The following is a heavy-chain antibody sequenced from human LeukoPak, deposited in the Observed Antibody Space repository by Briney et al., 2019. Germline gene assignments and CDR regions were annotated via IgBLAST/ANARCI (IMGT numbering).Heavy chain of an antibody. V-gene: IGHV3-30*03. CDR3: ARNRRASRDLDY. D-gene: IGHD2-2*01. J-gene: IGHJ4*02. CDR1: GFTFSSYG. CDR2: ISYDGSNK. Sequence: PGGSLRLSCAASGFTFSSYGMHWVRQAPGKGLEWVAVISYDGSNKYYADSVKGRFTISRDNSKNTLYLQMNSLRAEDTAVYYCARNRRASRDLDYWGQGTLVTVSS.